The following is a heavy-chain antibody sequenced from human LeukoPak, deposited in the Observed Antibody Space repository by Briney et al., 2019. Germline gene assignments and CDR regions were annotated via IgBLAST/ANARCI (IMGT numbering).Heavy chain of an antibody. V-gene: IGHV1-69*04. D-gene: IGHD3-3*01. CDR3: ASTFYYDFWSGYQTSNWFDP. CDR1: GGTFSSYA. Sequence: GASVKVSCKASGGTFSSYAISWVRQAPGQGLEWMGRIIPILGIANYAQKFQGRVTITADKSTSTAYMELSSLRSEDTAVYYCASTFYYDFWSGYQTSNWFDPWGQGTLVTVSS. CDR2: IIPILGIA. J-gene: IGHJ5*02.